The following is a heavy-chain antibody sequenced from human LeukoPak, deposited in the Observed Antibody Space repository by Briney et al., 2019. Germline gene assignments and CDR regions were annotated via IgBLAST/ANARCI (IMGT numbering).Heavy chain of an antibody. D-gene: IGHD2-15*01. CDR1: GFTFSSYS. V-gene: IGHV3-48*01. CDR3: AKDRWDIVVVVAATDEYFQH. CDR2: ISSNNSTI. J-gene: IGHJ1*01. Sequence: PGGSLRLSCAASGFTFSSYSMNWVRQAPGKGLEWVSYISSNNSTIYYADSVKGRFTISRDNAKDSLYLQMNSLRAEDTAVYYCAKDRWDIVVVVAATDEYFQHWGQGTLVTVSS.